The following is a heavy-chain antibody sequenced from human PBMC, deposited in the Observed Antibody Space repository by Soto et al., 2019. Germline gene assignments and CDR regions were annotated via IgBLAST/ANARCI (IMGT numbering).Heavy chain of an antibody. Sequence: PSETLSLTCAVYGGSFSGYYWSWVGQPPGKGLEWIGEINHSGSTNYNPSLKSRVTISVDTSKNQFSLKLSSVTAADTAVYYCARRPIEYSSGWYRRRNWFDPWGQGTLITVSS. CDR1: GGSFSGYY. CDR3: ARRPIEYSSGWYRRRNWFDP. D-gene: IGHD6-19*01. J-gene: IGHJ5*02. V-gene: IGHV4-34*01. CDR2: INHSGST.